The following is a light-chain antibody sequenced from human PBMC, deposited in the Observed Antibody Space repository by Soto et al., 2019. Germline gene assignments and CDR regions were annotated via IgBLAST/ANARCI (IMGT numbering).Light chain of an antibody. Sequence: DIQMTQSPSTLSGSVGDRVTITCRASQTISSWLAWYQQKPGKAPKLLIYKASTLKSGVPSRFSGSGSGTEFTLTISSLQPDDFATYYCQHYNSQSWTFGQGTKV. V-gene: IGKV1-5*03. CDR2: KAS. CDR3: QHYNSQSWT. J-gene: IGKJ1*01. CDR1: QTISSW.